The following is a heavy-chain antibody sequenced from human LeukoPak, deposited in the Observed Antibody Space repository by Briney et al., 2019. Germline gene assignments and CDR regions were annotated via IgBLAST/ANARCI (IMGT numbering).Heavy chain of an antibody. J-gene: IGHJ4*02. CDR3: ARDLSYGRLSVDY. V-gene: IGHV4-59*01. D-gene: IGHD5-18*01. CDR1: GGSIRSSY. Sequence: SKTLSLTCTVSGGSIRSSYWSWIRQPPGKGLEWIGYIYYSGSTNYNPSLKSRVTVSVDTSKNQFSLKLSSVTAADTAVYYCARDLSYGRLSVDYWGQGTLVTVSS. CDR2: IYYSGST.